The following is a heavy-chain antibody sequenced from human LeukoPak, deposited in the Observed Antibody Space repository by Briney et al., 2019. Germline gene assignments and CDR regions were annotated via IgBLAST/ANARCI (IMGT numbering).Heavy chain of an antibody. J-gene: IGHJ4*02. CDR1: GFTFSSYV. D-gene: IGHD4-17*01. Sequence: GGSLRLSCAASGFTFSSYVMSWVRQAPGKGLDWVSVISGSGGTTYYADSVKGRFTISRDNSKNTLYLQMNSLRAEDTAIYYCAKDSSTTVTTKGGPRRSFDYWGLGTLVTVSS. V-gene: IGHV3-23*01. CDR3: AKDSSTTVTTKGGPRRSFDY. CDR2: ISGSGGTT.